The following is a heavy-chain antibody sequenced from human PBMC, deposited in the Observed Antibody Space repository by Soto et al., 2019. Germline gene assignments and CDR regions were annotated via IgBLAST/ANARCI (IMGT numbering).Heavy chain of an antibody. J-gene: IGHJ4*02. CDR1: GRSMSGYY. V-gene: IGHV4-4*07. D-gene: IGHD3-22*01. CDR2: IYTSGTT. CDR3: ASSWYYDSSGYLDY. Sequence: SETLSLTCTVSGRSMSGYYWSWIRQPAGERLEWIGRIYTSGTTDFNPSLKSRVTMSVDTSKNQFSLKLSSVTAADTAVYYCASSWYYDSSGYLDYWGQGTLVTVSS.